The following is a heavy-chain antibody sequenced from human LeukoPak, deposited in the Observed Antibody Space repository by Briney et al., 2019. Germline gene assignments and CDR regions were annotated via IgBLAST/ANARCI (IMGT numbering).Heavy chain of an antibody. CDR1: GYTFTNYG. Sequence: ASVKVSCKASGYTFTNYGTSWVRQAPRQGLEWMGWISAYNGYTHYAQMLQGRVTMTTDTPTSTAYMELRSLRSDDTAVYYCVRDGHRLFDYYYNYMDVWGKGTTVTVSS. V-gene: IGHV1-18*01. J-gene: IGHJ6*03. CDR2: ISAYNGYT. D-gene: IGHD2-21*01. CDR3: VRDGHRLFDYYYNYMDV.